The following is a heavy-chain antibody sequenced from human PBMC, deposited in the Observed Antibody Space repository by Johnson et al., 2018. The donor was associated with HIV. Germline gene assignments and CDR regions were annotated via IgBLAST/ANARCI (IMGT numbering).Heavy chain of an antibody. V-gene: IGHV3-20*04. CDR2: INWNGATP. CDR1: GFSFDEYD. D-gene: IGHD5-24*01. CDR3: ARGMARIAFDI. Sequence: VQLVESGGGVARPGGSLRLSCEASGFSFDEYDMSWVRQAPGKGLEWVSGINWNGATPGSADAVKGRFTISRDNAKNKLYLQRNSLRAEDTAVYYCARGMARIAFDIWGQGTMVTVSS. J-gene: IGHJ3*02.